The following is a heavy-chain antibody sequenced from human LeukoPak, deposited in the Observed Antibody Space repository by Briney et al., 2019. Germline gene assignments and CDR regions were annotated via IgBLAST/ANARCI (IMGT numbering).Heavy chain of an antibody. CDR1: GFTFSSYA. V-gene: IGHV3-30*04. CDR2: ISYDGNNK. D-gene: IGHD3-10*01. J-gene: IGHJ3*02. Sequence: PGGSLRLSCAASGFTFSSYAMHWVRQAPGKGLEWVAVISYDGNNKYYADSVKGRFTISRDSSKNTVYLQMNSLRAEDTAVYYCARDPSRQYYYGSGRAGRSFDIWGQGTVVTVSS. CDR3: ARDPSRQYYYGSGRAGRSFDI.